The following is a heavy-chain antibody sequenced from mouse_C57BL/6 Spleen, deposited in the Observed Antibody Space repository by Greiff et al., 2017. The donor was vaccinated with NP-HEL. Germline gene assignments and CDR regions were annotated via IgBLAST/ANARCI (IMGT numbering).Heavy chain of an antibody. CDR1: GYTFTSYW. V-gene: IGHV1-7*01. Sequence: QVHVKQSGAELAKPGASVKLSCKASGYTFTSYWMHWVKQRPGQGLEWIGYINPSSGYTKYNQKFKDKATLTADKSSSTAYMQLSSLTYEDSAVYYCARADYDVWYFDVWGTGTTVTVSS. D-gene: IGHD2-4*01. CDR3: ARADYDVWYFDV. CDR2: INPSSGYT. J-gene: IGHJ1*03.